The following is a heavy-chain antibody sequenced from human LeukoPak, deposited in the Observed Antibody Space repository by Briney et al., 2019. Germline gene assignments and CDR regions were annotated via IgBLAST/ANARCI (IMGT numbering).Heavy chain of an antibody. D-gene: IGHD3-10*01. Sequence: PGGSLRLSCAASGFTFSSYAMSWVRQAPGKGLEWVSAISGSGGSTYYADSVKGRFTISRDNAKNSLYLQMNSLRAEDTAVYYCARDAKYYYGSGSGFDPWGQGTLVTVSS. CDR3: ARDAKYYYGSGSGFDP. V-gene: IGHV3-23*01. CDR1: GFTFSSYA. J-gene: IGHJ5*02. CDR2: ISGSGGST.